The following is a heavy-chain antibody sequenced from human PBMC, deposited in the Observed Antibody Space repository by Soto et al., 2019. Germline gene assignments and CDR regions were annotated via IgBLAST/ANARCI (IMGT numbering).Heavy chain of an antibody. Sequence: WVSLRLSCSASGFTFSSYAMSWVRQAPGKGLEWVSAISGSGGSTYYADSVKGRFTISRDNSKNTLYLQMNSLRAEYTAVYYCAKADSGDDAPRNFDYWRQRTMVTVSS. V-gene: IGHV3-23*01. D-gene: IGHD4-17*01. CDR3: AKADSGDDAPRNFDY. J-gene: IGHJ4*02. CDR1: GFTFSSYA. CDR2: ISGSGGST.